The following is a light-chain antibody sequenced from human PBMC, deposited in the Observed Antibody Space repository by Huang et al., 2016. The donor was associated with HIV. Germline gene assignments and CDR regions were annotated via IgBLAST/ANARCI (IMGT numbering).Light chain of an antibody. Sequence: EIVMTQSPATLSVSPGERATLSCRASQSVSSNLVWYQQKPGQAPRLLIYGASTRATGVPARLSGSGSGTEFTLTISSLQSEDFAVYYCQQYNNWPLTFGGGTKVEIK. CDR2: GAS. J-gene: IGKJ4*01. V-gene: IGKV3-15*01. CDR1: QSVSSN. CDR3: QQYNNWPLT.